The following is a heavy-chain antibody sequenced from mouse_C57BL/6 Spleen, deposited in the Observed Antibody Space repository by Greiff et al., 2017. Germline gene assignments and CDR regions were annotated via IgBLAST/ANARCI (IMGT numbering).Heavy chain of an antibody. J-gene: IGHJ2*01. V-gene: IGHV1-22*01. CDR1: GYTFTDYN. D-gene: IGHD1-1*01. CDR3: ARTGYNGSSPYYFDY. CDR2: INPNNGGT. Sequence: VQLKQSGPELVKPGASVKMSCKASGYTFTDYNMHWVKQSHGQSLEWIGYINPNNGGTSYNQKFKGKATLTVNKSSSTAYMELRSLTSEDSAVYYCARTGYNGSSPYYFDYWGQGTTLTVSS.